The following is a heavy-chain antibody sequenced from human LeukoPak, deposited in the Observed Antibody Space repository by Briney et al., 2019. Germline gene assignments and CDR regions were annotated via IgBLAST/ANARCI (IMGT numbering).Heavy chain of an antibody. CDR2: LSGSGDST. Sequence: GGSLRLSCAASGFTFRRYGMTWVRQAPGKGLEWVSALSGSGDSTYYADSVKGRFTISRDNSRNTLYLQMNSLRAGDTAVYYCAKSFRSTSLDYWGQGTLVTVSS. CDR1: GFTFRRYG. D-gene: IGHD2-2*01. CDR3: AKSFRSTSLDY. V-gene: IGHV3-23*01. J-gene: IGHJ4*02.